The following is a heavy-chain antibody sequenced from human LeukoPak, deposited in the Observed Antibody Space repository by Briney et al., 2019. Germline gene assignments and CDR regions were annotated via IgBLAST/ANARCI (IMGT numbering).Heavy chain of an antibody. J-gene: IGHJ4*02. D-gene: IGHD3-10*01. CDR2: ISRSSSTI. V-gene: IGHV3-48*04. CDR3: ARESFGEAHDY. CDR1: GFTFSRYS. Sequence: GGSLRLSCAASGFTFSRYSMNWVRQAPGKGLGWVSYISRSSSTIHYADSVKGRFTISRDNAKSSLFLQMNSLRAEDTAVYYCARESFGEAHDYWGQGTLVTVSS.